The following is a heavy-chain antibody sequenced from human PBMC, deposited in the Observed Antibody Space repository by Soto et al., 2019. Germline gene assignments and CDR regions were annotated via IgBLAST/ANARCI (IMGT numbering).Heavy chain of an antibody. CDR3: ARDRKEYYYDMDAFDI. CDR2: IYYSGST. V-gene: IGHV4-30-4*01. J-gene: IGHJ3*02. CDR1: GGSISSGDYY. Sequence: SETLSLTCTVSGGSISSGDYYWSWIRQPPGRGLEWIGYIYYSGSTYYNPSLKSRVTISVDTSKNQFSLKLSSVTAADTAVYYCARDRKEYYYDMDAFDIWGQGXMVTVPS. D-gene: IGHD3-22*01.